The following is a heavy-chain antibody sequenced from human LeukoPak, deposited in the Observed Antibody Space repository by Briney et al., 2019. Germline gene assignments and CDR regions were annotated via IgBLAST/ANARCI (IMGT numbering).Heavy chain of an antibody. J-gene: IGHJ2*01. D-gene: IGHD4-17*01. V-gene: IGHV3-23*01. CDR3: AKTVTTRGWYFDL. Sequence: GGSLRLSCAASGFTFNYYAMSWVRQAPGKGLEWVSAISGSGGSTYYADSVKGRFTISRDNSKNTLYLQMNSLRAEDTAVYYCAKTVTTRGWYFDLWGRGTLVTVSS. CDR2: ISGSGGST. CDR1: GFTFNYYA.